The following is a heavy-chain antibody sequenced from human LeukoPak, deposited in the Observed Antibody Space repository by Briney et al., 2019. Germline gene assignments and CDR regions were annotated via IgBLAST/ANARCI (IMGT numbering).Heavy chain of an antibody. CDR3: ARGRGGYSSGWYARRDRYYMDV. V-gene: IGHV4-34*01. J-gene: IGHJ6*03. CDR1: GGSFSGYY. D-gene: IGHD6-19*01. CDR2: INHSGSI. Sequence: PSETLSLTCAVYGGSFSGYYWSWIRQPPGKGLEWIGEINHSGSINHNPSLKSRVTISVDTSKNQFSLKLSSVTAADTAVYYCARGRGGYSSGWYARRDRYYMDVWGKGTTVTVSS.